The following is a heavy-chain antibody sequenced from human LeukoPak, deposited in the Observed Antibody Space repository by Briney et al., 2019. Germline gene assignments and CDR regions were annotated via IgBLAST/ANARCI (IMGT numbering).Heavy chain of an antibody. J-gene: IGHJ4*02. Sequence: PGGSLRLSCAASGFTFSSYGMNWVRQAPGKGLEWVSGISGSGGITYYADSVKGRFSISRDNSKNTLYLQMNSLRAEDTAVYYCAKSTTVTIDYWGQGTLVTVSS. V-gene: IGHV3-23*01. D-gene: IGHD4-17*01. CDR1: GFTFSSYG. CDR3: AKSTTVTIDY. CDR2: ISGSGGIT.